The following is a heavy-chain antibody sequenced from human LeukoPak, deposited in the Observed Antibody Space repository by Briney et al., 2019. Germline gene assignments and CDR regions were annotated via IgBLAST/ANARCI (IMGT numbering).Heavy chain of an antibody. Sequence: SETLSLTCTVSGGSIRSYYWNWIRQPPGKGLEWIGYIYYSGSSYYNPSLKSRVTISLDTSKNQFSLKLSSVTAADTAVYYCASSSDYYDSSGYYSPGGAFDIWGQGTMVTVSS. D-gene: IGHD3-22*01. CDR1: GGSIRSYY. J-gene: IGHJ3*02. CDR2: IYYSGSS. CDR3: ASSSDYYDSSGYYSPGGAFDI. V-gene: IGHV4-59*01.